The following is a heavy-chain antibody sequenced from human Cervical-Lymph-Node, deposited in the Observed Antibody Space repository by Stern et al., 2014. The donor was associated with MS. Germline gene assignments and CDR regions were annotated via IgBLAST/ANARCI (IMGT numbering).Heavy chain of an antibody. CDR1: GDSISSSNW. Sequence: QVQLQESGPGLVKPSGTLSLTCAVSGDSISSSNWWSWVRQSPGKGLEWVGDIYHAGTTNKNPPHKVRPPIPENTPKNQFPRNLKFETAADTAVYYCARALGSSSFRYWFDPWGQGTLVIVSS. D-gene: IGHD6-13*01. V-gene: IGHV4-4*02. CDR3: ARALGSSSFRYWFDP. J-gene: IGHJ5*02. CDR2: IYHAGTT.